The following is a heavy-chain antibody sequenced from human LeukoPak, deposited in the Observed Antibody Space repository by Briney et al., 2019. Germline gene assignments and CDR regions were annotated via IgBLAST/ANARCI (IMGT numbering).Heavy chain of an antibody. CDR2: FHNSGTS. D-gene: IGHD3-9*01. CDR3: ARVGGMTILTAYYFDY. J-gene: IGHJ4*02. V-gene: IGHV4-59*12. CDR1: DDSISDYY. Sequence: SETLSLTCTVSDDSISDYYRGWIRQPPGKGLEWIGYFHNSGTSTYNPSLKSRVTISLDTSKNQFSLKLSSVTAADTAVYYCARVGGMTILTAYYFDYWGQGTLVTVSS.